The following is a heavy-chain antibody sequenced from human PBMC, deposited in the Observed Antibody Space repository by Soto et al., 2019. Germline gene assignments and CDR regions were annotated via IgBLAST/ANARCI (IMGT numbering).Heavy chain of an antibody. CDR1: GGSFSDYY. J-gene: IGHJ5*02. Sequence: PSETLSLTCAVYGGSFSDYYWSWIRQPPGKGLEWIGEINHSGSTNYNPSLKSRVTISVDTSKNQFSLKLNSVTATDTAVYYCARNSGSYYRWFDPWGQGTLVTVSS. CDR3: ARNSGSYYRWFDP. D-gene: IGHD1-26*01. CDR2: INHSGST. V-gene: IGHV4-34*01.